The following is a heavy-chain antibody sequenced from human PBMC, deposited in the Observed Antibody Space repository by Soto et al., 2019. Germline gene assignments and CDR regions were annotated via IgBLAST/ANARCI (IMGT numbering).Heavy chain of an antibody. D-gene: IGHD2-15*01. CDR3: AKEVYCSGGSCYSKDYYYYYGMDV. CDR2: ISYDGTNK. V-gene: IGHV3-30*18. J-gene: IGHJ6*02. CDR1: GFTFSSYG. Sequence: QVQLVESGGGVVQPGRSLRLSCAASGFTFSSYGMHWVRQAPGKGLEWVAVISYDGTNKYYADSVKGRFTISRDNSKQTQYLQMNSRRAEDTADYYCAKEVYCSGGSCYSKDYYYYYGMDVWGQGTTVTVSS.